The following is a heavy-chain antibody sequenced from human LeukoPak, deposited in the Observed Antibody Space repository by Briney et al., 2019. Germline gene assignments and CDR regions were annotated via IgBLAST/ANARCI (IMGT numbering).Heavy chain of an antibody. J-gene: IGHJ3*02. V-gene: IGHV1-18*01. CDR3: ARAEYFDWLSNAFDI. Sequence: ASVKVSCKASGYTFTSYGISWVRQAPGQGLEWMGWISAYNGNTNYAQKLQGRVTMTTDTSTSTAYMELRSLRSDDTAVYYCARAEYFDWLSNAFDIWGQGTMVTVSS. D-gene: IGHD3-9*01. CDR2: ISAYNGNT. CDR1: GYTFTSYG.